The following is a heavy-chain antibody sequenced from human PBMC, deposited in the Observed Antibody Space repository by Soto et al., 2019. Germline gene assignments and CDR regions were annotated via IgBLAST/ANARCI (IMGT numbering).Heavy chain of an antibody. V-gene: IGHV3-33*01. CDR3: ARRGVMTAYAY. Sequence: QVQLVESGGGVVQPGRSLRLSCAASGFTFSSYGMHWVRQAPGKGLEWVAVIWYDGSSEYYAGSVKGRFTISRDNSKNTLYLQMTSLRAEDTAVYYCARRGVMTAYAYWGQGTLVTVSS. CDR2: IWYDGSSE. J-gene: IGHJ4*02. D-gene: IGHD2-21*02. CDR1: GFTFSSYG.